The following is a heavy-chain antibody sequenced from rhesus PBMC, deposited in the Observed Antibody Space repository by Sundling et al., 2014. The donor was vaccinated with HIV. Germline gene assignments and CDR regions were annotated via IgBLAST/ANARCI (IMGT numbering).Heavy chain of an antibody. CDR3: AIADPLYCTGSGCDLH. CDR2: INGNSGST. CDR1: GASISSYW. D-gene: IGHD2-21*01. Sequence: QVQLQESGPGLVKPSETLSLTCTVSGASISSYWWSWIRQPPGKGLEWIGEINGNSGSTNYNPSLKSRVTISRDTSKNQFSLKLSSVTAADTAVYYCAIADPLYCTGSGCDLHWGQGVLVTVSS. V-gene: IGHV4-80*01. J-gene: IGHJ4*01.